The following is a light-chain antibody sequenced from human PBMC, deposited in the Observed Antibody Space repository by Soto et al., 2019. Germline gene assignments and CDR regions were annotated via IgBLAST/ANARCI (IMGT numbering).Light chain of an antibody. CDR2: EVS. CDR1: SSDVGTYNF. CDR3: SSYTSTTTYV. V-gene: IGLV2-14*01. Sequence: QSALTQPASVSGSPGQSITISCTGTSSDVGTYNFVSWYQQRPGKAPKLMIYEVSNRPSGVSNRFSGSKSGNTASLTISGLQAEDEAEYYCSSYTSTTTYVFGTGTKLTVL. J-gene: IGLJ1*01.